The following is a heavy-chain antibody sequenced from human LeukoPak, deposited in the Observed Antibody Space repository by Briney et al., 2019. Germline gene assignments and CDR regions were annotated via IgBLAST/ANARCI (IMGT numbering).Heavy chain of an antibody. CDR3: ARGLMMAVAGRGEFHY. CDR2: IYYSGST. Sequence: SETLSLTCTVSGGSISGTDNYWGWIRQPPGKGLEWIGYIYYSGSTNYNPSLKSRVTISVDTSKNQFSLKLSSVTAADTAVYYCARGLMMAVAGRGEFHYWGQGTLVTVSS. J-gene: IGHJ4*02. D-gene: IGHD6-13*01. CDR1: GGSISGTDNY. V-gene: IGHV4-61*08.